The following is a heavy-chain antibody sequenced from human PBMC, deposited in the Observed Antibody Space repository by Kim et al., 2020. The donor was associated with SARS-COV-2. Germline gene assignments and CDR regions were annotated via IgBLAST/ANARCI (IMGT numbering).Heavy chain of an antibody. V-gene: IGHV4-34*01. D-gene: IGHD3-10*01. Sequence: SETLSLICAVYGGSFSGYYWSWIRQPPGKGLEWIGEINHSGSTNYNPSLKSRVTISVDTSKNQFSLKLSSVTAADTAVYYCARGNGVYWYFDLWGRGTLV. CDR1: GGSFSGYY. J-gene: IGHJ2*01. CDR3: ARGNGVYWYFDL. CDR2: INHSGST.